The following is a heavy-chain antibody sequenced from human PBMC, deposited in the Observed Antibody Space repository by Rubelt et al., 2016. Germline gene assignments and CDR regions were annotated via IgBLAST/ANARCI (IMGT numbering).Heavy chain of an antibody. J-gene: IGHJ6*02. Sequence: SGSTYYNPSLKSRVTISVDTSKNQFSLKLSSVTAADTAVYYCARVRYFDWFYGMDVWGQGTTVTVSS. CDR3: ARVRYFDWFYGMDV. D-gene: IGHD3-9*01. CDR2: SGST. V-gene: IGHV4-31*02.